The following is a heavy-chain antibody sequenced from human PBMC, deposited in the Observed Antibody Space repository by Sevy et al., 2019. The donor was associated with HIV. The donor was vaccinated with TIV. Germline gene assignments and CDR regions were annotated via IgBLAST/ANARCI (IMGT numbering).Heavy chain of an antibody. CDR3: ARDLGSSLNWFDP. D-gene: IGHD6-13*01. CDR2: TYYRSKWYN. V-gene: IGHV6-1*01. Sequence: SQTLSLTCAXSXDXVSSNSAAWNWIRQSPSRGLEWLGRTYYRSKWYNDYAVSVKSRITINPDTSKNQFSLQLNSVTPEDTAVYYCARDLGSSLNWFDPWGQGTLVTVSS. J-gene: IGHJ5*02. CDR1: XDXVSSNSAA.